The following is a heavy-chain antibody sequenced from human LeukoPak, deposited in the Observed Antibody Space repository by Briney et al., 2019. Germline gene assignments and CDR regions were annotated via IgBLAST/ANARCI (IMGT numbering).Heavy chain of an antibody. J-gene: IGHJ4*02. CDR2: INEDGSTT. V-gene: IGHV3-74*01. CDR1: GLTFSSYA. Sequence: GGSLRLSCAASGLTFSSYAMNWVRQAPGKGLVWVSRINEDGSTTNYADSVKGRSTIFRDNAKNTLYLQMNSLRAEDTAVYYCVRDLGGRSGHWGQGTLVTVSS. CDR3: VRDLGGRSGH. D-gene: IGHD1-26*01.